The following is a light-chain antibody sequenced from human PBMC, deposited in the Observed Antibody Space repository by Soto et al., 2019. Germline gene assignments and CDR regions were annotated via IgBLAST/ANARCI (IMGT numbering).Light chain of an antibody. CDR1: SSDVGGYNY. V-gene: IGLV2-11*01. CDR3: CSYAGSYVV. CDR2: DVS. J-gene: IGLJ2*01. Sequence: QSALTQPRSVSGSPGQSVTISCTGTSSDVGGYNYVSWYQQHPGKAPKLMIYDVSERPSGVPHRFSGSKSGNTASLTISGLQSEDETDYYCCSYAGSYVVFGGRTKLTVL.